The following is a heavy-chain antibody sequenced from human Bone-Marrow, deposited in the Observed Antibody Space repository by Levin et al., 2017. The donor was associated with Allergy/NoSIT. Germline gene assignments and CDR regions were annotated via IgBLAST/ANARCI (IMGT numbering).Heavy chain of an antibody. J-gene: IGHJ6*02. CDR2: ISYDGSNK. V-gene: IGHV3-30-3*01. Sequence: GESLKISCAASGFTFSSYAMHWVRQAPGKGLGWVAVISYDGSNKYYADSVKGRFTISRDNSKNTLYLQMNSLRAEDTAVYYCARDRPGYCSGGSCYGSTPYGMDVWGQGTTVTVSS. CDR1: GFTFSSYA. CDR3: ARDRPGYCSGGSCYGSTPYGMDV. D-gene: IGHD2-15*01.